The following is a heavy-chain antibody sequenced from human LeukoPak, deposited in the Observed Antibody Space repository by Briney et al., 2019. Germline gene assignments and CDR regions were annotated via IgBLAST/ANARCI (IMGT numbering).Heavy chain of an antibody. J-gene: IGHJ4*02. V-gene: IGHV1-69*01. CDR1: GGTFSKYA. Sequence: SVKVSCKASGGTFSKYAISWLRQAPGQGLEWMGGIIPIIGTTNYAQKFQGRVAITADESTSTAYMELSSLKSEDTAVYYCARQTVGATTPFDYWGQGTLVTVSS. CDR2: IIPIIGTT. D-gene: IGHD1-26*01. CDR3: ARQTVGATTPFDY.